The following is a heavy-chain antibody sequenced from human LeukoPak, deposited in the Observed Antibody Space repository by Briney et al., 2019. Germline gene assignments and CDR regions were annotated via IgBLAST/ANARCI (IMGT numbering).Heavy chain of an antibody. CDR3: ARTMVSMIVVVITNDAFDI. V-gene: IGHV1-18*01. CDR2: ISAYNGNT. Sequence: ASVKVSCKASGYTFTSYGISWVRQAPGQGLEWMGWISAYNGNTNYAQNLQGRVTMTTDTSTSTAYMELRSLRSDDTAVYYCARTMVSMIVVVITNDAFDIWGQGTMVTVSS. D-gene: IGHD3-22*01. J-gene: IGHJ3*02. CDR1: GYTFTSYG.